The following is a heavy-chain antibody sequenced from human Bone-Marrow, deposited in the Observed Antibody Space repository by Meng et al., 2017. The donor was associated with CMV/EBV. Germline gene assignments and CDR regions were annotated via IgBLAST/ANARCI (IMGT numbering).Heavy chain of an antibody. Sequence: WVRQAPGKGLEWIGSIYHSGSTYYNPSLKSRVTISVDTSKNQFSLKLSSVTAADTAVYYCARELRFLEWLSSNWFDPWGQGTLVTVSS. CDR2: IYHSGST. V-gene: IGHV4-38-2*02. CDR3: ARELRFLEWLSSNWFDP. J-gene: IGHJ5*02. D-gene: IGHD3-3*01.